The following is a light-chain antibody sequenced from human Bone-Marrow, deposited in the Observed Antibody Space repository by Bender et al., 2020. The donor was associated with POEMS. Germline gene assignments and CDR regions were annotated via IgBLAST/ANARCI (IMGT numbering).Light chain of an antibody. J-gene: IGLJ1*01. Sequence: SYVLTQPPSMSVAPGETARMTCGGNNIGTKTVHWYQQRPGKAPNLIIYEVNKRPSGISHRFSGSKSGNTASLTISGVQPEDEADYHCCSYAATSAYVFGTGTKVTVL. CDR3: CSYAATSAYV. V-gene: IGLV3-21*02. CDR1: NIGTKT. CDR2: EVN.